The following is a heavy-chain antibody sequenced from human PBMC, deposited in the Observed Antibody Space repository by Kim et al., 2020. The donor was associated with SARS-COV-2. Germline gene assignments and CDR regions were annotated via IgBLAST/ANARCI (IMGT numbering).Heavy chain of an antibody. CDR2: MYYSGST. V-gene: IGHV4-38-2*02. Sequence: SETLSHTCTVSGYSISSAYYWGWIRKPPGKWLEWIGSMYYSGSTYYNPSLKSRVTISVDTSKNQFSLKLSSVTAADTAVYYCVRGKGSLGLGMDVWGQGTTVTVPS. CDR3: VRGKGSLGLGMDV. D-gene: IGHD1-26*01. J-gene: IGHJ6*02. CDR1: GYSISSAYY.